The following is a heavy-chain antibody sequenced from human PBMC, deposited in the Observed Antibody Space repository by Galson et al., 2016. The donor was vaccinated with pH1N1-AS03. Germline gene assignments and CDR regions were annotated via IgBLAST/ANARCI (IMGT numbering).Heavy chain of an antibody. CDR2: ISYDGSDK. V-gene: IGHV3-30*01. J-gene: IGHJ6*03. D-gene: IGHD3/OR15-3a*01. Sequence: SLRLSCAASGFTFSSYAMHWVRQAPGKGLEWVAVISYDGSDKYYVDSVKGRFTISRDNSKNTPYLQMNSLRAEDTAVYYCARDHDFWTGYSGGYYYYLDVWGKGTTVTVSS. CDR3: ARDHDFWTGYSGGYYYYLDV. CDR1: GFTFSSYA.